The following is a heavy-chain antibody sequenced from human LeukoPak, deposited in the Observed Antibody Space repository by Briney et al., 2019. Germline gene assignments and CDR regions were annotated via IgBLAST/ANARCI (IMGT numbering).Heavy chain of an antibody. Sequence: SETLSLTCTVSGGSISSYYWSWIRQPPGKGLEWIGYIYYSGSTNYNPSLKSRVTISVDTSKNQFSLKLSSVTAADTAVYYCARLSDLTPGRIWFGDAYYYYGMDVWGQGTTVTVSS. V-gene: IGHV4-59*01. D-gene: IGHD3-10*01. CDR3: ARLSDLTPGRIWFGDAYYYYGMDV. CDR1: GGSISSYY. J-gene: IGHJ6*02. CDR2: IYYSGST.